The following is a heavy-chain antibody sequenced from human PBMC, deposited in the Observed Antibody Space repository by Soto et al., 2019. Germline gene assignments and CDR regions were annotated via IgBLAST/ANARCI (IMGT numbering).Heavy chain of an antibody. V-gene: IGHV3-23*01. CDR1: RFTFSSFA. J-gene: IGHJ6*03. Sequence: GGSLRLSCAASRFTFSSFAMSWVRQAPGKGLEWVSAISGSGGDAYYADSVKGRFTISKDNSKNTLYLQMNSLRADDTAVYYCAKIGSSSYPLYYMDVWGKGTTVTVSS. D-gene: IGHD6-13*01. CDR2: ISGSGGDA. CDR3: AKIGSSSYPLYYMDV.